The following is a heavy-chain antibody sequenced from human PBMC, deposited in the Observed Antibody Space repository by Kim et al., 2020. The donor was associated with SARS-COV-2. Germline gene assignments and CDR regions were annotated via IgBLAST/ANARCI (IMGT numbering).Heavy chain of an antibody. CDR2: INRSGST. CDR3: ARALGLSYGHVGADN. D-gene: IGHD5-18*01. J-gene: IGHJ4*02. CDR1: GGSFSGYY. Sequence: SETLSLTCAVYGGSFSGYYWSWIRQPPGKGLEWIGEINRSGSTNYNPSLKSRVTISVDTSKNQFSLKLSSVTAADTSVYYCARALGLSYGHVGADNWGQGTLVTVSS. V-gene: IGHV4-34*01.